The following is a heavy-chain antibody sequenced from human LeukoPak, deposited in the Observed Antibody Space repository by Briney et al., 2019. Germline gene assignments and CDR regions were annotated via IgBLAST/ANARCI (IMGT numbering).Heavy chain of an antibody. V-gene: IGHV1-46*01. J-gene: IGHJ4*02. Sequence: ASVKVSCKASGYTFTSYYMHWVRQAPGQGLEWMGIINPSGGSTSYAQKFQGRVTMTRDTSTSTVYMELSSLRSEDTAVYYCARDEEDSSGYYYVRYRSNSYFDYWGREPWSPSPQ. D-gene: IGHD3-22*01. CDR1: GYTFTSYY. CDR3: ARDEEDSSGYYYVRYRSNSYFDY. CDR2: INPSGGST.